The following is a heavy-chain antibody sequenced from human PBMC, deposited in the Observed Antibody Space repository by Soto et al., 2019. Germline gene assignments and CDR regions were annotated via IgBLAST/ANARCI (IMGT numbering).Heavy chain of an antibody. J-gene: IGHJ6*02. Sequence: GGALRLSFAASDITFSSNAMSGVGQAPGKGLEWVSAISGSGGSTYYADSVKGRFTISRDNSKNTLYLKMNSLRAEDTAVYYCVPAGPLYYYGMDVWGQGTTVTVSS. V-gene: IGHV3-23*01. CDR2: ISGSGGST. CDR3: VPAGPLYYYGMDV. D-gene: IGHD2-15*01. CDR1: DITFSSNA.